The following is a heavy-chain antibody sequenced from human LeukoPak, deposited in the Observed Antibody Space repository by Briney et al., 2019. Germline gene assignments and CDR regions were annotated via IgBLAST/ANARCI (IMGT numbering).Heavy chain of an antibody. D-gene: IGHD6-19*01. CDR1: GGSISSSPYY. J-gene: IGHJ4*02. CDR2: IYYTGSP. Sequence: PSETLSLTCTVSGGSISSSPYYWGWLRQPPGKGLEWIGSIYYTGSPYYNPSLKSRVTMSVGTSKNQFSLKLSSVTAADTAVYYCARRVYSSGLYYFDFWGQGTLVTVSS. V-gene: IGHV4-39*01. CDR3: ARRVYSSGLYYFDF.